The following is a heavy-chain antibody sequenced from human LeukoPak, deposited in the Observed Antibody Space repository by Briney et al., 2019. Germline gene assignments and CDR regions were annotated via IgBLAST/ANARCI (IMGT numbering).Heavy chain of an antibody. CDR1: GFTFSNYN. D-gene: IGHD5-12*01. J-gene: IGHJ4*02. Sequence: PGGSLRLSCAASGFTFSNYNMNWVRQAPGKAMEWVSSITSSGTYIFYADSVKGRFTISRDNAKNSLYLQMDSLGPEDTAVYYCARELSGYDYFDYWGQGTLVTVSS. CDR2: ITSSGTYI. V-gene: IGHV3-21*01. CDR3: ARELSGYDYFDY.